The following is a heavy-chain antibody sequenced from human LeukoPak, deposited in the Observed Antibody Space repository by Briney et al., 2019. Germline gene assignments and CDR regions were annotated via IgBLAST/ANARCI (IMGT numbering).Heavy chain of an antibody. CDR2: IYHSGST. CDR3: ASPPSSVWGRYRRVDAFDI. J-gene: IGHJ3*02. V-gene: IGHV4-4*02. Sequence: SGTLSLTCAVSGGSISSSNWWSWVRQPPGKGLEWIGEIYHSGSTNYNPSLKSRVTISVDTSKNQFSLKLSSVTAADTAVYYCASPPSSVWGRYRRVDAFDIWGQGTMVTVSS. CDR1: GGSISSSNW. D-gene: IGHD3-16*01.